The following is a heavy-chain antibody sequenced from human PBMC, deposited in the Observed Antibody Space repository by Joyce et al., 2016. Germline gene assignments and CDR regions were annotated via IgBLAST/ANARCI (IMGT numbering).Heavy chain of an antibody. CDR2: IYPPYSDT. D-gene: IGHD4-17*01. CDR3: VHYGDSGDF. Sequence: VQLVQSGAEVKKPGEYLMISCQTSGFSFTSYWIGWVRQMPGKGLDWMGSIYPPYSDTTYNPSCQGQVTMSADTSVSTAYLHWSSLKASDTATYYCVHYGDSGDFWGQGTLVIVSS. J-gene: IGHJ4*02. V-gene: IGHV5-51*01. CDR1: GFSFTSYW.